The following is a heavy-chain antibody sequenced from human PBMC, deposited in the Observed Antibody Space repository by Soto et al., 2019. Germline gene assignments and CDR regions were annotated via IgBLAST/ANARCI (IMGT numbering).Heavy chain of an antibody. D-gene: IGHD2-2*01. CDR3: ARGHCSSTSCYRPIAFDI. CDR2: INHSGST. V-gene: IGHV4-34*01. J-gene: IGHJ3*02. Sequence: QVQLQQWGAGLLKPSETLSLTCAVYGGSFSGYYWSWIRQPPGKGLEWIGEINHSGSTNYNPSLKSRVTISVDTSQNQFSLKLSSVTAADTAVYYCARGHCSSTSCYRPIAFDIWGQGTMVTVSS. CDR1: GGSFSGYY.